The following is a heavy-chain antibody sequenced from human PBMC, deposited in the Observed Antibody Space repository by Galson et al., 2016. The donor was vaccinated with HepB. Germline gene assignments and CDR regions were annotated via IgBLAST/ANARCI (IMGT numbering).Heavy chain of an antibody. CDR2: IIPMFATT. V-gene: IGHV1-69*13. D-gene: IGHD3-10*01. Sequence: SVKVSCKASGGTFSSYGISWVRQAPGQGLEWMGGIIPMFATTNYAQKFQGRVTITADESTNTAYMELSSLTSEDTAVYYCARVTVWGSGCYYLGYWGQGTLVTVSS. CDR3: ARVTVWGSGCYYLGY. J-gene: IGHJ4*02. CDR1: GGTFSSYG.